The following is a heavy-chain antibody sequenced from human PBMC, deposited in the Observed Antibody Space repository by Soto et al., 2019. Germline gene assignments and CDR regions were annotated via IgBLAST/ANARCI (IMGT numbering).Heavy chain of an antibody. D-gene: IGHD3-3*01. CDR2: IIPIFGTA. Sequence: ASVKVSCKASGGTLSSYAISWVRQAPGQGLEWMGGIIPIFGTANYAQKFQGRVTITADESTSTAYMELSSLRSEDTAVYYCARDPTHYDFWSGYYRDNWFDPWGQGTLVTVS. V-gene: IGHV1-69*13. J-gene: IGHJ5*02. CDR1: GGTLSSYA. CDR3: ARDPTHYDFWSGYYRDNWFDP.